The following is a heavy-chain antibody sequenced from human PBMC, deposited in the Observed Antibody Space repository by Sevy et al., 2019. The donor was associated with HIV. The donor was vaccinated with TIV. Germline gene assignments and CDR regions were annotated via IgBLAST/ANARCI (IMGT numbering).Heavy chain of an antibody. V-gene: IGHV3-7*03. D-gene: IGHD3-10*01. CDR1: GFTFSSYW. CDR2: IKQDGSEK. J-gene: IGHJ5*02. CDR3: ARGPYGSGSYYKGWFDP. Sequence: GGSLRLSCAASGFTFSSYWMSWVRQAPGKGLEWVANIKQDGSEKYYVDSVKGRFTISRDNAKNSRYLQMNSLRAEDTAVYYCARGPYGSGSYYKGWFDPWGQGTLVTVSS.